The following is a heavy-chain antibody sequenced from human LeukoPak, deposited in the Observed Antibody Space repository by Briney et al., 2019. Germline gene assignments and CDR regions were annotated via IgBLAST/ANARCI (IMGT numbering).Heavy chain of an antibody. J-gene: IGHJ4*02. CDR3: ARGGRDYGDFLAGH. CDR2: INPSGGRT. Sequence: GASVKVSCKASGYTFISYFMNWVRQAPGQGLEWVGIINPSGGRTNYAQKFEGRVIVTRDTSTSRVYMELYSLRYEDTAVYYCARGGRDYGDFLAGHWGQGTLVTVSS. CDR1: GYTFISYF. D-gene: IGHD4-17*01. V-gene: IGHV1-46*01.